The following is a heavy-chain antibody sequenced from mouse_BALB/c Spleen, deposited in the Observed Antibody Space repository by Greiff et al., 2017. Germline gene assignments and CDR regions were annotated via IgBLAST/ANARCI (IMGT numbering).Heavy chain of an antibody. CDR1: GFNIKDYY. CDR3: ARDGNLFAY. Sequence: EVQLQQSGAELVKPGASVKLSCTASGFNIKDYYMHWVKQRPEQGLEWIGWIDPENGNTIYDPKFQGKASITADTSSNTAYLQLSSLTSEDTAVYYCARDGNLFAYWGQGTLVTVSA. D-gene: IGHD2-1*01. J-gene: IGHJ3*01. V-gene: IGHV14-1*02. CDR2: IDPENGNT.